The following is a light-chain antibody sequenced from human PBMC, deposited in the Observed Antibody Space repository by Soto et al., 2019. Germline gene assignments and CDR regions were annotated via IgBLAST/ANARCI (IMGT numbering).Light chain of an antibody. CDR3: QQRSDWPPIT. Sequence: EIVLTQSPATLSLSPGEAATLYCRASQSVGSYLVWYQQKPRQAPRLLIYDASNRATGIPARFSGTGSGTDFTLTISSLESEDLAVYYCQQRSDWPPITSGQGTRLRL. CDR1: QSVGSY. CDR2: DAS. J-gene: IGKJ5*01. V-gene: IGKV3-11*01.